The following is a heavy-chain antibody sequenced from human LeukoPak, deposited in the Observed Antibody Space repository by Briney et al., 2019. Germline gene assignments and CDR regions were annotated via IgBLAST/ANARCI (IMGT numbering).Heavy chain of an antibody. Sequence: GGSLRLSCAASGFTFSSYGMHWVRQAPGKGLEWVAVIWYDGSNKYYADSVKGRFTISRENSKNTLYLQMNSLRAEDTAVYYCAREQASGDYYYYGMDVWGQGTTVTVSS. CDR1: GFTFSSYG. J-gene: IGHJ6*02. CDR3: AREQASGDYYYYGMDV. D-gene: IGHD1-26*01. V-gene: IGHV3-33*01. CDR2: IWYDGSNK.